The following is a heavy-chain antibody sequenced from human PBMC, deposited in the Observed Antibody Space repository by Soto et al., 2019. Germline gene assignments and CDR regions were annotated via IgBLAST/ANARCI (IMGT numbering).Heavy chain of an antibody. CDR2: IYYSGST. CDR3: ARLKGKDAFDI. V-gene: IGHV4-39*01. CDR1: GGSISSSSYY. J-gene: IGHJ3*02. Sequence: QLQLQESGPGLVKPSETLSLTCTVSGGSISSSSYYWGWIRQPPGKGLEWIGSIYYSGSTYYNPSLKSRVTISVDTSKNQFSLKLSSVTAADTAVYYCARLKGKDAFDIWGQGTMVTVSS.